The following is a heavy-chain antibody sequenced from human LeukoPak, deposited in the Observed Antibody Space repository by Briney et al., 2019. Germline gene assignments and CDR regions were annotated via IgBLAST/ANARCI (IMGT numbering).Heavy chain of an antibody. V-gene: IGHV3-48*01. CDR3: ARRPPYGSGSWFDY. J-gene: IGHJ4*02. CDR2: ISSVTNTI. D-gene: IGHD3-10*01. Sequence: AGGSLRLSCAASGFTFSNSGMNWVRQAPGKGLEWLSYISSVTNTIYYADSVKGRFTISRDNAKNSLYLQMNSLRAEDTAVYYCARRPPYGSGSWFDYWGQGTLVTVSS. CDR1: GFTFSNSG.